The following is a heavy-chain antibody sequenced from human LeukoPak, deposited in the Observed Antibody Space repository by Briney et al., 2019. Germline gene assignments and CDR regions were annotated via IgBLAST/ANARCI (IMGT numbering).Heavy chain of an antibody. CDR2: IYTSGST. V-gene: IGHV4-4*09. CDR1: GGSISSYY. Sequence: SETLSLTCTVSGGSISSYYWSWIRQPPGKGLEWIGHIYTSGSTNYNPSLKSRVTISVDTSKNQFSLKLSSVTAADTAVYYCARYRYRYDFWSGPHYSYYMDVWGKGTTVTVSS. CDR3: ARYRYRYDFWSGPHYSYYMDV. J-gene: IGHJ6*03. D-gene: IGHD3-3*01.